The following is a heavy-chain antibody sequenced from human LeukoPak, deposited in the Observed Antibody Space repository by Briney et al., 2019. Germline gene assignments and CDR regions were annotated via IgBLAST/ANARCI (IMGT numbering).Heavy chain of an antibody. Sequence: SXAASGFTFSSYWMSWVRQAPGKGLEWXANIKQDGSEKYYVDSVKGRFTISRDNAKNSLYLQMNSLRAEDTAVYYCVRSSSWCPLQEYFQHWGQGTLVTVSS. V-gene: IGHV3-7*03. CDR2: IKQDGSEK. D-gene: IGHD6-13*01. CDR1: GFTFSSYW. CDR3: VRSSSWCPLQEYFQH. J-gene: IGHJ1*01.